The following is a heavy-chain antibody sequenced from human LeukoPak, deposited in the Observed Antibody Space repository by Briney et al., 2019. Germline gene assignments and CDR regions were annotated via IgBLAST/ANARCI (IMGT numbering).Heavy chain of an antibody. D-gene: IGHD3-3*01. CDR1: GGSFSGYY. V-gene: IGHV4-34*01. CDR2: INHSGST. J-gene: IGHJ4*02. CDR3: ASYDFWSGWYY. Sequence: SETLSPTCAGYGGSFSGYYWSWIRQPPGKGLEWIGEINHSGSTNYNPSLKSRVTISVDTSKNQFSLKLSSVTAADTAVYYCASYDFWSGWYYWGQGTLVTVSS.